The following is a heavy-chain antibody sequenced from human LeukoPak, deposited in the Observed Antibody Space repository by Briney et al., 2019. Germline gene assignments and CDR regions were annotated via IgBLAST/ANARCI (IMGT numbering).Heavy chain of an antibody. J-gene: IGHJ4*02. D-gene: IGHD1-26*01. CDR2: IYYGGST. Sequence: SETLSLTCTVSGGSISSYYWSWIRQPPGKGLEWIGYIYYGGSTNYNPSLKSRVTISVDTSKNQFSLKLSSVTAADTAVYYCARQALVGATTLSDYWGQGTLVTVTS. CDR1: GGSISSYY. CDR3: ARQALVGATTLSDY. V-gene: IGHV4-59*08.